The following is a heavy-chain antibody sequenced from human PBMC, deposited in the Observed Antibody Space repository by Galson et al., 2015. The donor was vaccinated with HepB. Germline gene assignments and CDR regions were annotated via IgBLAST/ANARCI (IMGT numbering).Heavy chain of an antibody. V-gene: IGHV3-21*01. CDR1: GFTFSSYS. J-gene: IGHJ6*02. D-gene: IGHD6-19*01. CDR2: ISSSSSYI. Sequence: SLRLSCAASGFTFSSYSMNWVRQAPGKGLEWVSSISSSSSYIYYADSVKGRFTISRDNAKNSLYLPMNSLRAEDTAVYYCAREGSSGWYEALSMDVWGQGTTVTVSS. CDR3: AREGSSGWYEALSMDV.